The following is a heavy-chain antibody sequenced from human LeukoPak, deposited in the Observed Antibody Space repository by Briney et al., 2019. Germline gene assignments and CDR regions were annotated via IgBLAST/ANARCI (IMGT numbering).Heavy chain of an antibody. CDR1: GCSISSYY. V-gene: IGHV4-59*01. CDR3: AREPHSMKYYYGSGSLAGILDV. CDR2: IYYSGST. D-gene: IGHD3-10*01. Sequence: NPSETLSLTCTVSGCSISSYYWSWIRQPPGKGLEWIGYIYYSGSTNYNPSLKSRVTITVDTSKNQFSLKLSSVTAADTAVYYCAREPHSMKYYYGSGSLAGILDVWGKGTTVTVSS. J-gene: IGHJ6*04.